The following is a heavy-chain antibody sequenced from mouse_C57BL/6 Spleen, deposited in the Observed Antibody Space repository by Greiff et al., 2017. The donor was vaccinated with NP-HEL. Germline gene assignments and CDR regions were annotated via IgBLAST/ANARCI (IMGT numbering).Heavy chain of an antibody. CDR3: ARRGKGYAMDY. CDR2: IHPNSGST. Sequence: QVQLQQPGAELVKPGASVKLSCKASDYTFTSYWMHWVKQRPGQGLEWIGMIHPNSGSTNYNEKFKSKATLTVDKSSSTAYMQLSSLTSEDSAVYYCARRGKGYAMDYWGQGTSVTVSS. CDR1: DYTFTSYW. V-gene: IGHV1-64*01. J-gene: IGHJ4*01.